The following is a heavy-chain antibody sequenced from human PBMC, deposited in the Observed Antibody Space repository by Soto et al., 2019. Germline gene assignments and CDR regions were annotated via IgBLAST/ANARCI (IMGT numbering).Heavy chain of an antibody. D-gene: IGHD3-3*01. V-gene: IGHV3-7*03. CDR1: GCTFGKYW. CDR3: ARVVGVVDY. CDR2: IKQDGSEK. Sequence: GGPLILSCAASGCTFGKYWMHWVRQAPGKGLEWVANIKQDGSEKYYVDSVKGRFTISRDNAKNSLYLQMNSLRAEDTAVYYCARVVGVVDYWGQGTLVNVSS. J-gene: IGHJ4*02.